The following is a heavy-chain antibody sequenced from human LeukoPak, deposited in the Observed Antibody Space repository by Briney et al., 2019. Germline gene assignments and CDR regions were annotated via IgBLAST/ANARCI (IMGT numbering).Heavy chain of an antibody. V-gene: IGHV3-21*06. CDR1: GFTFSSYT. CDR2: ISGSSTYI. CDR3: ARDEVTVASSPSYWFFAL. D-gene: IGHD2-15*01. J-gene: IGHJ2*01. Sequence: GGSLRLSCAASGFTFSSYTTNWVRQAPGKGLEWVSSISGSSTYIFSADSMKGRFTISRDNAKNSLYLQINSLRAEDTAIYYCARDEVTVASSPSYWFFALWGRGTLVTVSS.